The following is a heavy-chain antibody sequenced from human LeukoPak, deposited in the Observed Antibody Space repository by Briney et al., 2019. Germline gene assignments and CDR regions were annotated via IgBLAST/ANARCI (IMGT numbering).Heavy chain of an antibody. CDR1: GYTFTDQY. Sequence: ASVKVSCQASGYTFTDQYIHWVRQAPGQGLEWMGWNNPNSGATKYAQKFQGRVTMTRDTSISTAYMELSRLRSDDTAVYYCAIDGSTWYYFDYWGQGTLVTVSS. CDR2: NNPNSGAT. D-gene: IGHD6-13*01. V-gene: IGHV1-2*02. J-gene: IGHJ4*02. CDR3: AIDGSTWYYFDY.